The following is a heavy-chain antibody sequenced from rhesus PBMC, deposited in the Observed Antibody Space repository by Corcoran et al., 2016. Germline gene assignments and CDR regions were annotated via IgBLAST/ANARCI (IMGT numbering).Heavy chain of an antibody. J-gene: IGHJ4*01. CDR3: ARGCSGIGCPLVNIDY. CDR2: IFGRGWPI. V-gene: IGHV4-173*01. CDR1: GGSISSHY. D-gene: IGHD2-21*01. Sequence: QLQLQESGPGLVKPSETLSLTCAVSGGSISSHYWSWIRQPPGKGLEWIGRIFGRGWPILYHPSLKSLVTLSTDPSKNQFSLKLNSLTAADTAVYYCARGCSGIGCPLVNIDYWGQGVLVTVSS.